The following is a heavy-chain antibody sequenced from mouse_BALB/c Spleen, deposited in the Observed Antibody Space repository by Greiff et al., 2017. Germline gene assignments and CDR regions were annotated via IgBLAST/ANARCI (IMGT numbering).Heavy chain of an antibody. J-gene: IGHJ4*01. V-gene: IGHV3-2*02. Sequence: EVKLQESGPGLVKPSQSLSLTCTVTGYSITSDYAWNWIRQFPGNKLEWMGYISYSGSTSYNPSLKSRISITRDTSKNQFFLQLNSVTTEDTATYYCARVYGSSYVRAMDYWGQGTSVTVSS. CDR3: ARVYGSSYVRAMDY. CDR1: GYSITSDYA. D-gene: IGHD1-1*01. CDR2: ISYSGST.